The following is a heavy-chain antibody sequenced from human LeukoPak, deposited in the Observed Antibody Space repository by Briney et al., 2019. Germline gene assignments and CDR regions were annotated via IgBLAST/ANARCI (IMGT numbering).Heavy chain of an antibody. D-gene: IGHD3-3*01. CDR1: GFTFSSYW. J-gene: IGHJ4*02. Sequence: GGSLRLSCAASGFTFSSYWMSWVRQAPGKGLEWVAVIRYDGSNKYYADSVKGRFTISRDNSKNTLYLQMNSLRAEDTAVYYCAKDLAFGERRFLEWLSYFDYWGQGTLVTVSS. V-gene: IGHV3-30*02. CDR2: IRYDGSNK. CDR3: AKDLAFGERRFLEWLSYFDY.